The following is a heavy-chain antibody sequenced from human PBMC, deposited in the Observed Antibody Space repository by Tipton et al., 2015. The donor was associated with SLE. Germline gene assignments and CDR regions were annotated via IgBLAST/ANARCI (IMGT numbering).Heavy chain of an antibody. Sequence: TLSLTCAVYGGSFSGYYWSWIRQPPGKGLEWIGEINHSGSTNYNPSLKSRVTISVDTSKNQFSLKLSSVTAADTAVYYCARGDQPLPWFDPWGQGTLVTVSS. CDR1: GGSFSGYY. CDR2: INHSGST. CDR3: ARGDQPLPWFDP. D-gene: IGHD2-2*01. V-gene: IGHV4-34*01. J-gene: IGHJ5*02.